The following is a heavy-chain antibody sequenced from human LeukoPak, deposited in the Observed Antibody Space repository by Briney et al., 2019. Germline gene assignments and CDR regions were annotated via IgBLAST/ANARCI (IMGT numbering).Heavy chain of an antibody. J-gene: IGHJ4*02. D-gene: IGHD1-7*01. CDR1: GGSISSYY. CDR2: IYTSGST. CDR3: AREMSWNYVQDY. V-gene: IGHV4-4*07. Sequence: TSSETLSLTCTVSGGSISSYYSSWIRQPAGKGLEWIGRIYTSGSTNYNPSLKSRVTMSVDTSKNQFSLKLSSVTAADTAVYYCAREMSWNYVQDYWGQGTLVTVSS.